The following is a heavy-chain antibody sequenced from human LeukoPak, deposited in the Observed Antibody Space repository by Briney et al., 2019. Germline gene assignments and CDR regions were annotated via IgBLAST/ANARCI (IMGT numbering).Heavy chain of an antibody. CDR2: IYPDDSDT. V-gene: IGHV5-51*01. CDR1: GYIFANYW. Sequence: GESLKISCKGSGYIFANYWIAWVRQMPGKGLEWMGIIYPDDSDTRYSPSFQGQVTISADKSIATAYLQWSSLKASDTAMYYCARPVEMATSPLDYWGQGTLVTVSS. CDR3: ARPVEMATSPLDY. J-gene: IGHJ4*02. D-gene: IGHD5-24*01.